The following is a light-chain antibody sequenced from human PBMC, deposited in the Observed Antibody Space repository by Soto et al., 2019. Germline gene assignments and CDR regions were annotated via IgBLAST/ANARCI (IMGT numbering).Light chain of an antibody. CDR3: SSYTSSSTPFVV. CDR2: DVS. CDR1: SSDVGGYNY. Sequence: QSALTQPASVSGSPGQSITISCTGTSSDVGGYNYVSWYQQHPGKAPKLMIYDVSNRPSGVSNRFSGSKSGNTASLTISGLHAEDEADYYCSSYTSSSTPFVVFGGGTKVTVL. J-gene: IGLJ2*01. V-gene: IGLV2-14*01.